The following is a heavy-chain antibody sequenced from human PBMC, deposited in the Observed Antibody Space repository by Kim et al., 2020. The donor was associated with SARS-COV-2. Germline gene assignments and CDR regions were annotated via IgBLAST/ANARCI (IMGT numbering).Heavy chain of an antibody. J-gene: IGHJ4*02. CDR1: GFTFSSYG. CDR3: AKEGRSGSYGDY. V-gene: IGHV3-33*06. CDR2: IWYDGSNK. Sequence: GGSLRLSCAASGFTFSSYGMHWVRQAPGKGLEWVAVIWYDGSNKYYADSVKGRFTISRDNSKNTLYLQMNSLRAEDTAVYYCAKEGRSGSYGDYWGQGTLVTVSS. D-gene: IGHD3-10*01.